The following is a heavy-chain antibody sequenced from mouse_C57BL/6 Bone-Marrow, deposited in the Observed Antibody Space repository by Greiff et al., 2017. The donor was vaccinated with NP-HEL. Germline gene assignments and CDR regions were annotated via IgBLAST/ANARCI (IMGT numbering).Heavy chain of an antibody. CDR1: GFTFSSYG. Sequence: EVKVVESGGDLVKPGGSLKLSCAASGFTFSSYGMSWVRQTPDKRLEWVATISSGGSYTYYPDSVKGRFTISRDNAKNTLYLQMSSLKSEDTAMYYCARDDPTRMDYWGQGTSVTVSS. J-gene: IGHJ4*01. D-gene: IGHD2-10*01. V-gene: IGHV5-6*01. CDR2: ISSGGSYT. CDR3: ARDDPTRMDY.